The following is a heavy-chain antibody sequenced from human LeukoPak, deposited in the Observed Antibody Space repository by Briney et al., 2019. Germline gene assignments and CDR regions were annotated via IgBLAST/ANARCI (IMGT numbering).Heavy chain of an antibody. V-gene: IGHV4-38-2*02. CDR1: GYSINSGYH. CDR3: ARALAYSSSSDY. J-gene: IGHJ4*02. CDR2: IYHSGST. D-gene: IGHD6-6*01. Sequence: PSETLSLTCIVSGYSINSGYHWGWIRQPPGKGLEWIGSIYHSGSTYYNPSLKSRVTISIDTSKNQFSLKLSSVTAADTAVYYCARALAYSSSSDYWGQGTLVTVSS.